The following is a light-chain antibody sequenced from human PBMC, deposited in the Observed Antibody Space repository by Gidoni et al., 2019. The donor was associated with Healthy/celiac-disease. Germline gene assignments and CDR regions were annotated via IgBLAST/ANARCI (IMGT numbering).Light chain of an antibody. CDR3: MQGKHWPWT. J-gene: IGKJ1*01. CDR1: QSLVYSDGNTY. CDR2: KAS. V-gene: IGKV2D-30*01. Sequence: DVAMTQSPLSLPVTLGQPASLPCRSSQSLVYSDGNTYLNWFQQRPGQSPRSLIYKASNWDSRVPERISGSGSGADFTMKISRVEDEDVGVYYCMQGKHWPWTFGQGTKVEIK.